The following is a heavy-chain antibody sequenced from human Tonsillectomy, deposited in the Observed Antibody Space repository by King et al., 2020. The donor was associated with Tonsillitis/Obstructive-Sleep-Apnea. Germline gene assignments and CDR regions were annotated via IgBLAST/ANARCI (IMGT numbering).Heavy chain of an antibody. J-gene: IGHJ4*02. CDR3: AKAYCGGDCAPGDYFDY. D-gene: IGHD2-21*02. V-gene: IGHV3-43*01. CDR2: ISWDGGST. CDR1: GFTFDDYT. Sequence: VQLVESGGVVVQPGGSLRLSSAASGFTFDDYTMHWVRQAPGKGLEWVSLISWDGGSTYYADSVKGRLTISRDNSKNSLYLQMNSLRTEDTALYYCAKAYCGGDCAPGDYFDYWGQGTLVTVSS.